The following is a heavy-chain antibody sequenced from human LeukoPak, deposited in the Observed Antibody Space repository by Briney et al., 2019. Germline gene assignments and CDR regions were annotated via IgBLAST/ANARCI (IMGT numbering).Heavy chain of an antibody. V-gene: IGHV4-34*01. J-gene: IGHJ4*02. CDR2: INHSGST. D-gene: IGHD5-18*01. CDR3: AGGRGYSYGSFDY. CDR1: GGSFSGYY. Sequence: PSETLSLTCAVYGGSFSGYYWSWIRQPPGKGLEWIGEINHSGSTNYNPSLKSRVTISVDTSKNQFSLKLSSVTAADTAVYYCAGGRGYSYGSFDYWGQGTLVAVSS.